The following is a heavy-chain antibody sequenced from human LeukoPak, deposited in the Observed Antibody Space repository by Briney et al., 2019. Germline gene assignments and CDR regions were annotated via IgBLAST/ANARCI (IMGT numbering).Heavy chain of an antibody. Sequence: GASVKVSCKASGGTFSSYAISWVRQAPGQGLEWMGGIIPIFGTANYAQKFQGRVTITTDESTSTAYMELSSLRAEDTAVYYCARLYDSSGYGAFDIWGQGTMVTVSS. CDR1: GGTFSSYA. J-gene: IGHJ3*02. V-gene: IGHV1-69*05. D-gene: IGHD3-22*01. CDR2: IIPIFGTA. CDR3: ARLYDSSGYGAFDI.